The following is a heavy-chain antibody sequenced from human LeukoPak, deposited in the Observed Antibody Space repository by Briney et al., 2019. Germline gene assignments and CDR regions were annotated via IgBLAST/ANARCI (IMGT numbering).Heavy chain of an antibody. V-gene: IGHV5-51*01. J-gene: IGHJ4*02. CDR3: ARRMVRGVMDYFDY. D-gene: IGHD3-10*01. CDR1: GYSFNTYW. Sequence: GESLKLSGKGSGYSFNTYWIGWVRQMPGKGLEWMGFICPGDSDTRYSPSFQGQVTISADKSINTAYLQWSSLKASDTAMYDCARRMVRGVMDYFDYWGQGTLVTVSS. CDR2: ICPGDSDT.